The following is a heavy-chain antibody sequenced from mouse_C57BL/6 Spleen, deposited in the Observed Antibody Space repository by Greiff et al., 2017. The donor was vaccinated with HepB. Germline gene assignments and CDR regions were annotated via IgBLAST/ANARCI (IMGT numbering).Heavy chain of an antibody. D-gene: IGHD2-5*01. CDR1: GYTFTSYW. V-gene: IGHV1-53*01. J-gene: IGHJ2*01. Sequence: QVQLKQPGTELVKPGASVKLSCKASGYTFTSYWMHWVKQRPGQGLEWIGNINPSNGGTNYNEKFKSKATLTVDKSSSTAYMRLSSLTSEDSAVYYCARDRSNYGYFDYWGQGTTLTVSS. CDR3: ARDRSNYGYFDY. CDR2: INPSNGGT.